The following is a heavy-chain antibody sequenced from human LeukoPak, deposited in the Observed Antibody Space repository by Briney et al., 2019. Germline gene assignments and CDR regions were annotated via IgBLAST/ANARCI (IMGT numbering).Heavy chain of an antibody. CDR1: GYTFTSYG. D-gene: IGHD1-26*01. J-gene: IGHJ4*02. V-gene: IGHV1-2*06. CDR3: ARDVSSTSNWEFDY. Sequence: GASVKVSCKASGYTFTSYGISWVRQAPGQGLEWMGRINANSGGTYYEQKFQGRVTMTRDTSISTAYVEVNWLISDDTAIYYCARDVSSTSNWEFDYWGQGTLVTVSS. CDR2: INANSGGT.